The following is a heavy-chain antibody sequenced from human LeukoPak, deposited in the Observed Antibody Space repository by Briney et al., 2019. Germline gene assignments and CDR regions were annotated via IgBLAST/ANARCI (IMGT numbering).Heavy chain of an antibody. D-gene: IGHD3-22*01. CDR2: SRNKGRGYST. Sequence: GGSLRLSCAASGFTFSDHHVDCVRQAPGKGLEWIGRSRNKGRGYSTVFAASVKGRFTISRDEPKNSLYLQMNSLKTEDTAVYYCTRIFYYGTGGYYPDHWGQGALVTVSS. J-gene: IGHJ4*02. CDR1: GFTFSDHH. V-gene: IGHV3-72*01. CDR3: TRIFYYGTGGYYPDH.